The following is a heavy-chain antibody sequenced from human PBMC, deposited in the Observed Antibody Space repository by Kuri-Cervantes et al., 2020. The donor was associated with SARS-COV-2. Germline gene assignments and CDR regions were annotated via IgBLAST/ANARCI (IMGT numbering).Heavy chain of an antibody. CDR3: ARARVGVFDF. V-gene: IGHV3-30*04. J-gene: IGHJ4*02. CDR2: ISSDGSNK. Sequence: GGSLRPSCAASGFTFNTCAMHWVRQAPGKGLEWVAMISSDGSNKNYADSVKGRFTISRDNSKNTLYLQINSLRTEDTAFFYCARARVGVFDFWGQGALVTVSS. CDR1: GFTFNTCA. D-gene: IGHD2-21*01.